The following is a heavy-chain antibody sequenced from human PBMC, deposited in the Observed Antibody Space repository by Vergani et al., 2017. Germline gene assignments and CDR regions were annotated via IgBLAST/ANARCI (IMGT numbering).Heavy chain of an antibody. D-gene: IGHD4-11*01. CDR3: ARVNTETNGHLYYYYYMDV. J-gene: IGHJ6*03. CDR1: GGSSTSYH. CDR2: IDPTGRP. V-gene: IGHV4-34*01. Sequence: QVQIQQWGGGLLKPSETLSLTCVVNGGSSTSYHWTWIRQSPREGLEWVGDIDPTGRPDCNPSLKSRLTVSVYKSRNQFSLTLNSVTATDTAIYFGARVNTETNGHLYYYYYMDVWGQGTAVTVS.